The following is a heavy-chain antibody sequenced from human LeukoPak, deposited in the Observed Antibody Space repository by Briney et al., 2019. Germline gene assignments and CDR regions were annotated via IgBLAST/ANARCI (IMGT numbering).Heavy chain of an antibody. D-gene: IGHD3-10*01. Sequence: SETLSLTCAVYGGSFSGYYWSWIRQPPGKGLEWIGEINHSGSTNYNPSLKSRVTISIDTSKNQFSLKLNSVTAADTAVYYCARKLWSYYFDYWGQGTLVTVSS. CDR1: GGSFSGYY. CDR2: INHSGST. CDR3: ARKLWSYYFDY. V-gene: IGHV4-34*01. J-gene: IGHJ4*02.